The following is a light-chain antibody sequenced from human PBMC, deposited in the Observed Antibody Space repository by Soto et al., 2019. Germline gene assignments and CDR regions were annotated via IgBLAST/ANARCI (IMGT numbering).Light chain of an antibody. J-gene: IGLJ1*01. CDR3: TSHAGSNNYV. V-gene: IGLV2-14*01. CDR2: EVI. CDR1: SSDVGGYNY. Sequence: QSALTQPASVSGSPGQSITISCTGTSSDVGGYNYVSWYQQHPPKAPKLMIYEVINRPSGVSNRFSGSKSGNTASLTVSGLQAEDEADYYCTSHAGSNNYVFGTGTKVTVL.